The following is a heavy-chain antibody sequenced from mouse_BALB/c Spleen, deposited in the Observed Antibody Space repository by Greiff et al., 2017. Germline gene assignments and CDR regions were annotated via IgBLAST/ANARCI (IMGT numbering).Heavy chain of an antibody. CDR2: ISSGSSTI. J-gene: IGHJ3*01. V-gene: IGHV5-17*02. Sequence: DVKLVASGGGLVQPGGSRKLSCAASGFTFSSFGMHWVRQAPEKGLEWVAYISSGSSTIYYADTVKGRFTISRDNPKNTLFLQMTSLRSEDTAMYYCARSTMITTGFAYWGQGTLVTVSA. CDR3: ARSTMITTGFAY. CDR1: GFTFSSFG. D-gene: IGHD2-4*01.